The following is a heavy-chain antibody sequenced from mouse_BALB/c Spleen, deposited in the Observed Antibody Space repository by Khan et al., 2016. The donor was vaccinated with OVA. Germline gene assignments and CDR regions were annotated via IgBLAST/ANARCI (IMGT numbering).Heavy chain of an antibody. CDR1: GYSITSGNY. D-gene: IGHD1-1*01. Sequence: EVQLQESGPGLVKPSQSLSLTCSVTGYSITSGNYWNWIRQFPGNKMEWMGYISYDGSFNYNPSLKNRISITRDTSENQFFLQLNSVTTEDTATYFCARRFYYSDWYFDVWGEGTTVTVSS. CDR3: ARRFYYSDWYFDV. V-gene: IGHV3-6*02. CDR2: ISYDGSF. J-gene: IGHJ1*01.